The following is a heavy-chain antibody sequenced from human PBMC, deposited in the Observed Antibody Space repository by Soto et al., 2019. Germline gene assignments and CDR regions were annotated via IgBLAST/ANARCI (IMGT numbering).Heavy chain of an antibody. V-gene: IGHV4-39*01. CDR1: GGSISSSSYY. CDR2: IYYSGST. D-gene: IGHD3-3*01. J-gene: IGHJ4*02. CDR3: ARHTPTYYDFWSGYYSPFDY. Sequence: SETLSLTCTVSGGSISSSSYYWGWIRQPPGKGLEWIGSIYYSGSTYYNPPLKSRVTISVDTSKNQFSLKLSSVTAADTAVYYCARHTPTYYDFWSGYYSPFDYWGQGTLVTVSS.